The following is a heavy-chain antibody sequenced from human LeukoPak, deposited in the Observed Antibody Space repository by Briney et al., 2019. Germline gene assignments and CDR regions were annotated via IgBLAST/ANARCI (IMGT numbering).Heavy chain of an antibody. CDR2: ISHSGST. CDR3: ASRTLRYFDPIN. V-gene: IGHV4-34*01. CDR1: GGSFSGYY. Sequence: SETLSLTCAVYGGSFSGYYWSWIRQPPGKGLEWIGEISHSGSTNYNPSLKSRVTISVDTSKNQFSLKLSSVTAADTAVYYCASRTLRYFDPINWGQGTMVTVSS. D-gene: IGHD3-9*01. J-gene: IGHJ3*01.